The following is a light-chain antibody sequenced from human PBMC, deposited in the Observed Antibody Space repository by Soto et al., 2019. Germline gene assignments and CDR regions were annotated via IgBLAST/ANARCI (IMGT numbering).Light chain of an antibody. V-gene: IGKV1-5*01. Sequence: DSQMTQSKSSLSASVGDRVTITCQASQDISNYLNWYQQKPGKAPKLLIYDASSLESGVPSRFSGSGSGTEFTLTITSLQPDDFATYYCQQYHSYSWTFGQGTKVDIK. J-gene: IGKJ1*01. CDR1: QDISNY. CDR2: DAS. CDR3: QQYHSYSWT.